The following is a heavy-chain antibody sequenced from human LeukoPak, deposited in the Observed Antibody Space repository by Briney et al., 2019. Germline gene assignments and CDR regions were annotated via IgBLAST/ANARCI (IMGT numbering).Heavy chain of an antibody. D-gene: IGHD5-18*01. CDR3: AKVRVRTAMVTPFDY. CDR1: GFTFSSNG. Sequence: GGSLRLSCAASGFTFSSNGMHWVRQAPGKGLEWVAVTWYDGSNKNYADSVKGRFTISRDNTKNTLYLQMNSLRAEDTAVYYCAKVRVRTAMVTPFDYWGQGTLVTVSS. V-gene: IGHV3-33*06. J-gene: IGHJ4*02. CDR2: TWYDGSNK.